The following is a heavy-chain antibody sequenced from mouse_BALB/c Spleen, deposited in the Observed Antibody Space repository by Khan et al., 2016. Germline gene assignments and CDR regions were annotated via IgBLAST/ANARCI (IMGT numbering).Heavy chain of an antibody. CDR2: ISYSGST. CDR3: ARSFGYRGFAY. Sequence: EVQLQESGPGLVKPSQSLSLTCTVTGYSITSDYAWNWIRQFPGNKLEWMGYISYSGSTNYNPSLKSRVSITRDTSKNQVFLQLNSVTTADTATYYCARSFGYRGFAYWGQGTLVTVSA. D-gene: IGHD2-2*01. J-gene: IGHJ3*01. CDR1: GYSITSDYA. V-gene: IGHV3-2*02.